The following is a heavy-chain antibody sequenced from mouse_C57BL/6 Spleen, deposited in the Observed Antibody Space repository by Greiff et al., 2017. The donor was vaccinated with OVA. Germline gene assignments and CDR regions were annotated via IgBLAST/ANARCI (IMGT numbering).Heavy chain of an antibody. Sequence: VQLQQSGAELVKPGASVKISCKASGYAFSSYWMNWVKQRPGKGLEWIGQIYPGDGDTNYNGKFKGKATLTADKSSSTAYMQLSSLTSEDSAVYFCARTGTIVTTMYFDYWGQGTTLTVSS. CDR3: ARTGTIVTTMYFDY. D-gene: IGHD2-5*01. CDR2: IYPGDGDT. V-gene: IGHV1-80*01. CDR1: GYAFSSYW. J-gene: IGHJ2*01.